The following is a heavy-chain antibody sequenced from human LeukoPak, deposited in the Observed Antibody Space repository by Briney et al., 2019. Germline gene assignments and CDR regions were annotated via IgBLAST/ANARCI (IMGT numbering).Heavy chain of an antibody. V-gene: IGHV1-2*02. J-gene: IGHJ4*02. Sequence: ASVKVSCKASGYTFTGYYIHWVRQAPGQGLEWMGWINPNSGGTNYAQKFQDRVTMTRDTSISTAYMELNRLRSDDTAVYYCARTYYVSVTYPSGYWGQGTLVTVSS. D-gene: IGHD3-10*01. CDR1: GYTFTGYY. CDR2: INPNSGGT. CDR3: ARTYYVSVTYPSGY.